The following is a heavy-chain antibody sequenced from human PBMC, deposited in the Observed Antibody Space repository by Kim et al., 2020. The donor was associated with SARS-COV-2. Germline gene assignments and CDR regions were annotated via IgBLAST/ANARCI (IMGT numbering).Heavy chain of an antibody. D-gene: IGHD3-22*01. V-gene: IGHV4-39*01. CDR1: GGSISSSSYY. CDR2: IYYSGST. Sequence: SETLSLTCTVSGGSISSSSYYWGWIRQPPGKGLEWIGSIYYSGSTYYNPSLKSRVTISVDTSKNQFSLKLSSVTAADTAVYYCAGHSGYRPFDYWGQGTLVTVSS. CDR3: AGHSGYRPFDY. J-gene: IGHJ4*02.